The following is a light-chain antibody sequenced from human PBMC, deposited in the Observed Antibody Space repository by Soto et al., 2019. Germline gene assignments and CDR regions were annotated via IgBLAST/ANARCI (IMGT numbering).Light chain of an antibody. Sequence: QSVLTQPPSVSRAPGQRLTLSCTGSSSNIGAGYDVHWYQQLPGAAPKVVIYGNTNRPSGVPDRFSGSTSGPSASLVITGLQAEDEADYYCPSYDKSLSGYVFGAGTKVTVL. CDR1: SSNIGAGYD. CDR3: PSYDKSLSGYV. V-gene: IGLV1-40*01. J-gene: IGLJ1*01. CDR2: GNT.